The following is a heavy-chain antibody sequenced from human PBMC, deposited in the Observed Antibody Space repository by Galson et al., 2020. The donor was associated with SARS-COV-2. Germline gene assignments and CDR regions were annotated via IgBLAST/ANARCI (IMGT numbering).Heavy chain of an antibody. CDR3: ARDSYPQWELLLSALPY. CDR1: GFTFSSYG. D-gene: IGHD1-26*01. Sequence: GESLKISCAASGFTFSSYGMHWVRQAPGKGLEWVAVIWYDGSNKYYADSVKGRFTISRDNSKNTLYLQMTSLRAEDTAVYYCARDSYPQWELLLSALPYGGQGTLVTVSS. V-gene: IGHV3-33*01. CDR2: IWYDGSNK. J-gene: IGHJ4*02.